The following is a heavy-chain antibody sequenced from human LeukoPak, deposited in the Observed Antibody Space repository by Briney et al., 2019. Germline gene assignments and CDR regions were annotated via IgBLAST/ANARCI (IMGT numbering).Heavy chain of an antibody. Sequence: ASAKVSCKASGYTFTGDQIYWLRQAPGQGLEWGGWIKPSSGDTLYEQKFQGRVTMTRDKSISSAYMELSSLRSDDTAVYYCARKSAGFLTAWGQGTLVTVSS. CDR3: ARKSAGFLTA. V-gene: IGHV1-2*02. CDR1: GYTFTGDQ. J-gene: IGHJ5*02. D-gene: IGHD2/OR15-2a*01. CDR2: IKPSSGDT.